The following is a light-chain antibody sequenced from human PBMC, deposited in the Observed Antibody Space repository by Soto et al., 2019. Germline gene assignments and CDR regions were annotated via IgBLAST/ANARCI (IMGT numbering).Light chain of an antibody. J-gene: IGLJ1*01. CDR1: SSDVGGFNY. Sequence: QSVLTQPPSASGSPGQSVTISCTGTSSDVGGFNYVSWYQQHPGKTPKLLIYEVRLRPTGVSDRFSGSKSGNTASLTISGLQAEDEADYYCSSYTSSSSWVFGTGTKVTVL. CDR2: EVR. CDR3: SSYTSSSSWV. V-gene: IGLV2-14*01.